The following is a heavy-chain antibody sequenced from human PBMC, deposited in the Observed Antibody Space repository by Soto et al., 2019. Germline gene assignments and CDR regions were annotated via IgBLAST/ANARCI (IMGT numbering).Heavy chain of an antibody. CDR1: GGSFSAYY. D-gene: IGHD2-8*02. Sequence: QVQLQQWGAGLLKPSETLSLTCAVYGGSFSAYYWTWIRQPPGTGLEWIGEINHSGSTNYNPSFKSRVTISVDTSKNQFSLKLTSVTAADTAVYYCARDKITGLFDYWGQGTLVTVSS. CDR2: INHSGST. J-gene: IGHJ4*02. CDR3: ARDKITGLFDY. V-gene: IGHV4-34*01.